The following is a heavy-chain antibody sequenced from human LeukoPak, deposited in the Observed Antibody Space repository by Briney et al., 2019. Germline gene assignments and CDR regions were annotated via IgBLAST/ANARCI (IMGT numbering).Heavy chain of an antibody. CDR2: IIPILGIA. Sequence: SVKVSCKASGYTFTSYGYTWVRQAPGQGLEWMGRIIPILGIANYAQKFQGRVTITADKSTSTAYMELSRLRSDDTAVYYCARLSGSYSPYGCWGQGTLVTVSS. J-gene: IGHJ4*02. D-gene: IGHD1-26*01. CDR1: GYTFTSYG. V-gene: IGHV1-69*04. CDR3: ARLSGSYSPYGC.